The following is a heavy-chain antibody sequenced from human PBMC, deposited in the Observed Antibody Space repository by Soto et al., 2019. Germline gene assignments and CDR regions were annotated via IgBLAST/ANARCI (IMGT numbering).Heavy chain of an antibody. V-gene: IGHV1-2*02. Sequence: ASVKVSCKTFVYRFIGFYLHWRLPAPGQGPEWMGCLNPHTGVTSYAQKFEGRVTLTRDRSINTAFMEVANLRSDDTAIYSCASASPPHQFDNWGLGTLVTVSS. CDR2: LNPHTGVT. CDR1: VYRFIGFY. J-gene: IGHJ5*02. CDR3: ASASPPHQFDN.